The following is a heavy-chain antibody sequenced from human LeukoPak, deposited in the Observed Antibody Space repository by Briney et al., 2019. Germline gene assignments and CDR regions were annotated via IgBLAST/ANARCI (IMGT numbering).Heavy chain of an antibody. Sequence: SETVSRTCTVSGCSISSSSYYWRWIRQPPGTGLEWIGSIYYSGSTYYNPSLKSRVTISVDTSKNQFSLKLSSVSAADTVLYYSARFSPARAFDHWGQGTLVTVSS. D-gene: IGHD2/OR15-2a*01. J-gene: IGHJ4*02. V-gene: IGHV4-39*01. CDR3: ARFSPARAFDH. CDR2: IYYSGST. CDR1: GCSISSSSYY.